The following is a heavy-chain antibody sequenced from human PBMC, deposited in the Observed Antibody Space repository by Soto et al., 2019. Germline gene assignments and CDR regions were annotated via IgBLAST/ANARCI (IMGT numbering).Heavy chain of an antibody. CDR1: GFTFDDYA. Sequence: GGSLRLSCAASGFTFDDYAMHWVRQAPGKGLEWVSGISWNSGSIGYADSVKGRFTISRDNAKNSLYLQMNSLRAEDTALYYCAKDIGDHYYYYYMDVWGKGTTVTVSS. CDR3: AKDIGDHYYYYYMDV. J-gene: IGHJ6*03. V-gene: IGHV3-9*01. D-gene: IGHD3-16*01. CDR2: ISWNSGSI.